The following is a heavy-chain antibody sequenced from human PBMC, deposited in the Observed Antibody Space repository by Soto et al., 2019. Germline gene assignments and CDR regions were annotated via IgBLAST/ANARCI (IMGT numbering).Heavy chain of an antibody. Sequence: NPSETLSLTCAVYGGSFSGYYWSWIRQPPGKGLEWIGEINHSGSTNYNPSLKSRVTISVDTSKNQFSLKLSFATAADTAVYYCARHLRGTYYYGMDVWGQGTTVTVSS. D-gene: IGHD1-1*01. CDR1: GGSFSGYY. CDR2: INHSGST. J-gene: IGHJ6*02. V-gene: IGHV4-34*01. CDR3: ARHLRGTYYYGMDV.